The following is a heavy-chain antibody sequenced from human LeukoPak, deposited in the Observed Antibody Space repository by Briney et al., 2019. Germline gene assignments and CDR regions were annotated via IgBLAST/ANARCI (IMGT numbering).Heavy chain of an antibody. Sequence: ASVKVSCKASGYTFTSYDINWVRQATGQGLEWMGWMNPNSGNTGYAQKFQGRVTMTRNTSISTAYMELSSLRSEDTAVYYCARGQVYSSSWGDYYGMDVWGQGTTVTVSS. V-gene: IGHV1-8*01. D-gene: IGHD6-13*01. CDR1: GYTFTSYD. J-gene: IGHJ6*02. CDR2: MNPNSGNT. CDR3: ARGQVYSSSWGDYYGMDV.